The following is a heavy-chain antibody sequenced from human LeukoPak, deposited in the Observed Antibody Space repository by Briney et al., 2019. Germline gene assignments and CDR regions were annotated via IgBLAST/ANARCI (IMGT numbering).Heavy chain of an antibody. Sequence: SETLSLTCAVSGGSISSGDYCWSWIRQPPGKGLEWIGYIYHSGSTYYNPSLKSRVTISVDRSKNQFSLKLSSVTAADTAVYYCARYTGTTVSWFDPWGQGTLVTVSS. V-gene: IGHV4-30-2*01. CDR2: IYHSGST. D-gene: IGHD1-7*01. J-gene: IGHJ5*02. CDR1: GGSISSGDYC. CDR3: ARYTGTTVSWFDP.